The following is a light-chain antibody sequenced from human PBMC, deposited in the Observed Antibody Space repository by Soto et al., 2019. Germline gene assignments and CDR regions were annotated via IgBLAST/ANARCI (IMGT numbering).Light chain of an antibody. CDR2: SNY. V-gene: IGLV1-44*01. J-gene: IGLJ1*01. Sequence: QSVLTQPPSASGTPGQRVTISCSGSSSNLESNTVTWYQQLPGTAPKLVIYSNYDRPSGVPDRFAGSTSVTSASLVIRGLQSEYEADYYCAAWDDILNGYVFGGGTKLTVL. CDR3: AAWDDILNGYV. CDR1: SSNLESNT.